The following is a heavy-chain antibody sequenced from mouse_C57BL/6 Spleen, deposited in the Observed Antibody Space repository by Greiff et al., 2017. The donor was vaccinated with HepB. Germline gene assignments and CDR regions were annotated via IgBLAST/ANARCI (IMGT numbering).Heavy chain of an antibody. CDR2: IDPSDSET. Sequence: VQLQQPGAELVRPGSSVKLSCKASGYTFTSYWMHWVKQRPIQGLEWIGNIDPSDSETHYNQKFKDKATLTVDKSSSTAYMQLSRLTSEDSAVYYCARWKDYYGSSPYYFDYWGQGTTLTVSS. D-gene: IGHD1-1*01. CDR3: ARWKDYYGSSPYYFDY. J-gene: IGHJ2*01. V-gene: IGHV1-52*01. CDR1: GYTFTSYW.